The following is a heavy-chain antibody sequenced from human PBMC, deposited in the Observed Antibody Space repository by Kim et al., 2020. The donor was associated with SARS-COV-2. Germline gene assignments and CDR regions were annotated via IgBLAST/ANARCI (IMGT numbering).Heavy chain of an antibody. D-gene: IGHD3-10*01. V-gene: IGHV3-9*01. CDR1: GFAFGDYA. CDR3: AKGLLRGVIPRDYDAFDI. Sequence: GGSLRLSCAASGFAFGDYAMHWVRQVPGKGLEWVSGLSWNSASVTYLDSVKGRFTISRDNAKNSLYLQMNTLRSEDTALYYCAKGLLRGVIPRDYDAFDIWGQGTWVSVSS. J-gene: IGHJ3*02. CDR2: LSWNSASV.